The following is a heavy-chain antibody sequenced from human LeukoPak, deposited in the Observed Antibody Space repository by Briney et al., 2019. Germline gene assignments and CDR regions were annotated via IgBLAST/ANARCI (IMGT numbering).Heavy chain of an antibody. CDR2: IHHSGST. D-gene: IGHD6-13*01. Sequence: SETLSLTCVVYGGPFSCYYWRWIRQPPGKGLELIGEIHHSGSTNYNPSIKSRVTKSVDTSKNQFSLNLTSVTAADTAVYYCARLYIGGYSRSTNYNWFDPWGQGTLVTVSS. CDR1: GGPFSCYY. CDR3: ARLYIGGYSRSTNYNWFDP. V-gene: IGHV4-34*01. J-gene: IGHJ5*02.